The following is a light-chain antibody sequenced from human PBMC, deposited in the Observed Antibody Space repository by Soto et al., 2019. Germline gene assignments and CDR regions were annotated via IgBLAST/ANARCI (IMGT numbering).Light chain of an antibody. CDR1: SSNIGNNY. V-gene: IGLV1-51*02. Sequence: QSVLTQPPSVSAAPGQKVTISCSGSSSNIGNNYVSWYQQLPGTAPKLLIYENNKRPSGIPDRFSGSKSGTSATLGITGLQTWDEADYYCGTWDSSLSAGQGVFGTGTKVTVL. J-gene: IGLJ1*01. CDR2: ENN. CDR3: GTWDSSLSAGQGV.